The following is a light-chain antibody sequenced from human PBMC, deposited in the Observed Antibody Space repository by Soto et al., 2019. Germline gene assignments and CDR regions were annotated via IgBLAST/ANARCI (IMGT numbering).Light chain of an antibody. V-gene: IGKV3-11*01. CDR2: DAS. CDR3: QQRSNFMYT. Sequence: EIVLTQSPATLSLSPGERATLSCRASQSVSSNLAWYQQKPGQAPRLLIYDASNRVTGIPARFSGSGSGTDFILTISSLEPEDFAVYYCQQRSNFMYTFGQGTKVEIK. J-gene: IGKJ2*01. CDR1: QSVSSN.